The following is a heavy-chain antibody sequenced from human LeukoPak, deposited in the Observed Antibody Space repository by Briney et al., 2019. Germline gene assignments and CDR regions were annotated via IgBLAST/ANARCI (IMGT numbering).Heavy chain of an antibody. J-gene: IGHJ4*02. V-gene: IGHV3-48*04. D-gene: IGHD3-10*01. CDR3: AREWFGESPTYYFDY. CDR1: GFTFSSYS. Sequence: GGSLRLSCAASGFTFSSYSMNWVRQAPGKGLEWVSYISSSSSTIYYADSVKGRFTISRDNAKNSLYLQLNSLRAEDTAVYYCAREWFGESPTYYFDYWGQGTLVTVSS. CDR2: ISSSSSTI.